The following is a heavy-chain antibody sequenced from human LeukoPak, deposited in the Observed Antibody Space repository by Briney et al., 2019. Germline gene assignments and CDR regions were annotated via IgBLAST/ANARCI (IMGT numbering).Heavy chain of an antibody. J-gene: IGHJ4*02. CDR3: ARVYYDSSGYYYTFDY. CDR2: TSTSTSTI. Sequence: GGSLRLSCAASGFTFSSYSMNWVRQAPGKGLEWVSYTSTSTSTIYYADSVKGRFTISRDNAKNSLYLQMNSLRAEDTAVYYCARVYYDSSGYYYTFDYWGQGTLVTVSS. CDR1: GFTFSSYS. D-gene: IGHD3-22*01. V-gene: IGHV3-48*04.